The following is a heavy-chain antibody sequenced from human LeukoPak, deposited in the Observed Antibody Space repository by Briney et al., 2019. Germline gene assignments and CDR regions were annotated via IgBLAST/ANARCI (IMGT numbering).Heavy chain of an antibody. CDR2: ISSSSNYR. D-gene: IGHD2-8*01. J-gene: IGHJ4*02. CDR1: GFTFYTFG. V-gene: IGHV3-21*01. Sequence: PGGSLRLSCAASGFTFYTFGFHWVRQAPGKGLEWVSYISSSSNYRYYADSVKGRFTVSRDNAKNSLYLQMNSLRAEDTAVYYCASKTGCTNGVCPFDYWGQGTLVTVSS. CDR3: ASKTGCTNGVCPFDY.